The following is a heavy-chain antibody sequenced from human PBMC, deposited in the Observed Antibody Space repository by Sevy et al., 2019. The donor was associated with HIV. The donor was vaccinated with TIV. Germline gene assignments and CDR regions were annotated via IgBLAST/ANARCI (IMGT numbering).Heavy chain of an antibody. D-gene: IGHD3-9*01. CDR3: ARGRNILTGYYRQPDY. CDR1: GLTFSDYY. V-gene: IGHV3-11*01. CDR2: ISSSGSTI. Sequence: GGSLRLSCAASGLTFSDYYMSWIRQAPGKGLEWVSYISSSGSTIYYADSVKGRFTISRDNAKNSLYLQMNSLRAEDTAVYYCARGRNILTGYYRQPDYWGQGTLVTFSS. J-gene: IGHJ4*02.